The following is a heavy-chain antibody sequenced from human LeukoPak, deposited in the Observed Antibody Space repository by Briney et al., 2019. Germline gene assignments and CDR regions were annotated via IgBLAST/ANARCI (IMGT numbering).Heavy chain of an antibody. D-gene: IGHD2-8*02. V-gene: IGHV4-39*01. Sequence: SETLSLTCTVSGGSISSSSYYWGWIRQPPGKGLEWIGSIYYSGGTYYNPSLKSRVTISVDTSRNQFSLKLSSVTAADTAVYYCARHGYCTGGVCYPTDFDYWGQGTLATVSS. CDR3: ARHGYCTGGVCYPTDFDY. CDR1: GGSISSSSYY. CDR2: IYYSGGT. J-gene: IGHJ4*02.